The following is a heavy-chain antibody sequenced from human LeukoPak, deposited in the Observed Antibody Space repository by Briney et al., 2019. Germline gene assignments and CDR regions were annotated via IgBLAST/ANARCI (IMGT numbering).Heavy chain of an antibody. D-gene: IGHD3-22*01. Sequence: PSENPSLTCTVSGCSISSFYWGWLPQPPGKGLEGVGYIYYSGSTNYNPSLKSRVTISVDTSKNQFSLKLSSVTAADTAVYYCARGLDYYDSSGYYPFDYWGQGTLVTVSS. J-gene: IGHJ4*02. CDR1: GCSISSFY. V-gene: IGHV4-59*01. CDR3: ARGLDYYDSSGYYPFDY. CDR2: IYYSGST.